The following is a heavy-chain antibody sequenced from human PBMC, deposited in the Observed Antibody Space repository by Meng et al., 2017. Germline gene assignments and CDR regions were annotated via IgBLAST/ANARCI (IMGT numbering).Heavy chain of an antibody. CDR3: ARGPRSVAGIAHYYYGMDV. J-gene: IGHJ6*02. D-gene: IGHD6-19*01. V-gene: IGHV1-8*03. Sequence: ASVKVSCKASGYTFTSYDINWVRQATGQGLEWMGWMNPNSGNTGYAQKFQGRVTITRNTSISTAYMELSSLRSEDTAVYYCARGPRSVAGIAHYYYGMDVWGQGNTV. CDR1: GYTFTSYD. CDR2: MNPNSGNT.